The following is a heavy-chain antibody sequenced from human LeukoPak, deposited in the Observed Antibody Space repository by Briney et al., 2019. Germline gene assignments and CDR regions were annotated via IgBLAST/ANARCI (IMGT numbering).Heavy chain of an antibody. J-gene: IGHJ6*03. CDR2: MNPNSGNT. D-gene: IGHD1-26*01. CDR1: GYTFTSYD. Sequence: ASVKVSCKASGYTFTSYDINWVRQATGQGLEWMGWMNPNSGNTGYAQKFQGRVTMTRNTSISTAYMELSSLRSEDTAVYYRARGPAAGSGRQDSYYYMDVWGKGTTVTVSS. CDR3: ARGPAAGSGRQDSYYYMDV. V-gene: IGHV1-8*01.